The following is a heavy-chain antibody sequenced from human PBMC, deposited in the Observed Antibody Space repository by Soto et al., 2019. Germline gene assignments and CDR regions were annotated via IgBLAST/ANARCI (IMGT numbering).Heavy chain of an antibody. V-gene: IGHV3-74*01. D-gene: IGHD3-9*01. Sequence: EVLVVRSGGDLVQPGGALRLSCAASGFSFSNYWMHWVRQAPGKGLVWVSRVNNDGRDTIYADSVMGRFTVSRHNAKNTLFLQMNSLRIDDTAMYYCARGSIDHAFDIWGQGTMVTVSS. CDR1: GFSFSNYW. J-gene: IGHJ3*02. CDR3: ARGSIDHAFDI. CDR2: VNNDGRDT.